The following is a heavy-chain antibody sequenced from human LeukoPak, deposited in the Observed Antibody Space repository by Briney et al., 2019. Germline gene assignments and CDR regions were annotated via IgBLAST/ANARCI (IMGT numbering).Heavy chain of an antibody. D-gene: IGHD3-10*01. CDR2: IHTSGTT. Sequence: SETLSLTCSVSGDSMYSHYWSFIRQAAGTGLEWIGRIHTSGTTYYNPSLKSRVTLSIDTSMNQFSLRLTSVTAADTAVYYCAIPVGVSDAFDIWGQGTMVTVSS. J-gene: IGHJ3*02. CDR3: AIPVGVSDAFDI. V-gene: IGHV4-4*07. CDR1: GDSMYSHY.